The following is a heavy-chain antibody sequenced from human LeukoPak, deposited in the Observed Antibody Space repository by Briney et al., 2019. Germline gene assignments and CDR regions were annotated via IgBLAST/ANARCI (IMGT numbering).Heavy chain of an antibody. CDR2: VIDSGKDT. Sequence: PGGSLRLSCAASGFTFSRNAMTWVRQAPGMGLEWVSSVIDSGKDTHYAGSVKGRFTISRDNSKDTLYLQMNSLRVEDTAVYYCAKGVVDRGADCWGQGALVTVSS. J-gene: IGHJ4*02. D-gene: IGHD2-15*01. CDR3: AKGVVDRGADC. CDR1: GFTFSRNA. V-gene: IGHV3-23*01.